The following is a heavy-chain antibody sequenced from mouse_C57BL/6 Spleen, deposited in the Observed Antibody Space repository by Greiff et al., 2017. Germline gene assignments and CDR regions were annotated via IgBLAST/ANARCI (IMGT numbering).Heavy chain of an antibody. J-gene: IGHJ3*01. D-gene: IGHD2-3*01. V-gene: IGHV1-82*01. CDR3: ARYYDGYYEGTWFAY. Sequence: QVQLKQSGPELVKPGASVKISCKASGYAFSSSWMNWVKQRPGKGLEWIGRIYPGDGDTNYNGKFKGKATLTADKSSSTAYMQLSSLTSEDSAVYFCARYYDGYYEGTWFAYWGQGTLVTVSA. CDR2: IYPGDGDT. CDR1: GYAFSSSW.